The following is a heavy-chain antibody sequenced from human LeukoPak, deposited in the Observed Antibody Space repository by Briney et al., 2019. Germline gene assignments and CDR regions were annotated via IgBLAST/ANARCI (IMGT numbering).Heavy chain of an antibody. J-gene: IGHJ4*02. V-gene: IGHV3-15*01. Sequence: PGGSLRLSCAASGFTFSNAWMSWVRQAPGKGLEWVGRIKSKTDGGTTDYAAPVKGRFTISRDDSKNTLYLQMNSLKTEDTAVYYCTTDGLYYYDSSGPPPFDYWGQGTLVTVSS. CDR2: IKSKTDGGTT. CDR3: TTDGLYYYDSSGPPPFDY. D-gene: IGHD3-22*01. CDR1: GFTFSNAW.